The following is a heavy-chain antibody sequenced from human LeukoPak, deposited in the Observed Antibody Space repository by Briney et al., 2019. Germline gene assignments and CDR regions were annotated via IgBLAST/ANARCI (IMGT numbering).Heavy chain of an antibody. J-gene: IGHJ6*04. V-gene: IGHV3-49*04. CDR3: TRDLKNLGNYYYYGMDV. Sequence: GGSLRLSCTASGFTFGDYAMSWVRQAPGKGLEWVGFIRSKAYGGTTEYAASVKGRFTISRDDSKGIAYLQMNSLKTEDTAVYYCTRDLKNLGNYYYYGMDVWGKGTTVTVSS. D-gene: IGHD1-7*01. CDR2: IRSKAYGGTT. CDR1: GFTFGDYA.